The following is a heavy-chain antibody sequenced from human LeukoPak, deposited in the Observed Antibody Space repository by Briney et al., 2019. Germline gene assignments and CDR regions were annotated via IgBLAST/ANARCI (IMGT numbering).Heavy chain of an antibody. CDR3: ASKIGYCSGGSCEVY. D-gene: IGHD2-15*01. CDR2: ISSSSSYI. J-gene: IGHJ4*02. CDR1: GFTFSSYS. V-gene: IGHV3-21*01. Sequence: GGSLRLSCAASGFTFSSYSMNWVRQAPGKGLEWVSSISSSSSYIYYADSVKGRFTISRDNAKSSLYLQMNSLRAEDTAVYYCASKIGYCSGGSCEVYWGQGTLVTVSS.